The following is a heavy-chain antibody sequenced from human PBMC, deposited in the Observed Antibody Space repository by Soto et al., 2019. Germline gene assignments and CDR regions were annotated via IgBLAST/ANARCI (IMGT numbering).Heavy chain of an antibody. V-gene: IGHV3-30-3*01. Sequence: GSLRLSCAATGFTFSSYAMHWVRQAPGKGLEWVAVISYDGSNKYYADSVKGRFTISRDNSKNTLYLQMNSLRAEDTAVYYCARSPYDILTGLIDYWGQGTLVTVSS. D-gene: IGHD3-9*01. J-gene: IGHJ4*02. CDR1: GFTFSSYA. CDR3: ARSPYDILTGLIDY. CDR2: ISYDGSNK.